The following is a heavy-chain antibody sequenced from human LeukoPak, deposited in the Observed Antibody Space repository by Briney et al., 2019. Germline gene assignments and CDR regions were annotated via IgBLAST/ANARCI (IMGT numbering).Heavy chain of an antibody. CDR1: RYTFTGYY. Sequence: ASVKVSCKASRYTFTGYYMHWVRQAPGQGLEWMGWINPNSGGTNYAQKFQGRVTMTRDTPISTAYMELSRLRSDDTAVYYCARSLTMIVVVIAGYWGQGTLVTVSS. V-gene: IGHV1-2*02. J-gene: IGHJ4*02. CDR2: INPNSGGT. CDR3: ARSLTMIVVVIAGY. D-gene: IGHD3-22*01.